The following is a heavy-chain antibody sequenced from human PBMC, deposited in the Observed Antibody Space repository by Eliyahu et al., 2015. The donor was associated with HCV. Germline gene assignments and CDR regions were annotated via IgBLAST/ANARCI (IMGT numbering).Heavy chain of an antibody. CDR2: IHYSGSP. D-gene: IGHD6-19*01. Sequence: QVQLQESGPGLVKPSETLSLTCTVSGGSIXTYYWAWIRQPPGKGLXWIGYIHYSGSPNYNPSLKSRVTISLDTSNNQFSLNLTSVTAADTAVYYCASGGGGIAVAGTGGWFDPWGQGTLVTVSS. J-gene: IGHJ5*02. V-gene: IGHV4-59*01. CDR1: GGSIXTYY. CDR3: ASGGGGIAVAGTGGWFDP.